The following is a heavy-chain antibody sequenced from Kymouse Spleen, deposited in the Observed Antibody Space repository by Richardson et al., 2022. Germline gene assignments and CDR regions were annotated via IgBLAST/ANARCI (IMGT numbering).Heavy chain of an antibody. Sequence: EVQLVESGGGLVQPGRSLRLSCAASGFTFDDYAMHWVRQAPGKGLEWVSGISWNSGSIGYADSVKGRFTISRDNAKNSLYLQMNSLRAEDTALYYCAKDFSSSSYYYYGMDVWGQGTTVTVSS. CDR2: ISWNSGSI. V-gene: IGHV3-9*01. D-gene: IGHD6-6*01. CDR1: GFTFDDYA. J-gene: IGHJ6*02. CDR3: AKDFSSSSYYYYGMDV.